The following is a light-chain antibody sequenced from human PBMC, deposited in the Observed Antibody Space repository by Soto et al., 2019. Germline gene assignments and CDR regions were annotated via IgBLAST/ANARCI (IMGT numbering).Light chain of an antibody. CDR2: EVT. CDR3: SSFTSRFTFV. Sequence: QSALTQPASVSGSPGQSIAISCTGTRSDVGAYNYVSWYQQHPGKAPKLMISEVTNRPSGVSDRFSGSKSGNTASLTISGLQAEDGADYYCSSFTSRFTFVFGTGTKV. J-gene: IGLJ1*01. CDR1: RSDVGAYNY. V-gene: IGLV2-14*01.